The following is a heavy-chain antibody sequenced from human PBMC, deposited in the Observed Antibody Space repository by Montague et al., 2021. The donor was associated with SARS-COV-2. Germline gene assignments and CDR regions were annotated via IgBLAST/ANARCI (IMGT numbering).Heavy chain of an antibody. J-gene: IGHJ6*04. V-gene: IGHV4-31*03. D-gene: IGHD3-10*01. Sequence: TLSLTCTISGDFVSSDVYYWNWIRQHPGKGLEWTGDIYYSGSTHYNPSLKSRVTISVDTSKNQFSLKLSSVTAADTAVYYCAREVIGSVSYYQAIKYGLDVGGKGPTATAPS. CDR3: AREVIGSVSYYQAIKYGLDV. CDR2: IYYSGST. CDR1: GDFVSSDVYY.